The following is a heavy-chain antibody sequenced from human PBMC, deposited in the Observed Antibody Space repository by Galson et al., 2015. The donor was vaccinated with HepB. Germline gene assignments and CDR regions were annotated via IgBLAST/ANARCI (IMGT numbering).Heavy chain of an antibody. V-gene: IGHV1-45*02. CDR1: GYTFTYRY. CDR2: ITPFNGNA. CDR3: ASDNDKGGDISPRYGMAV. Sequence: SVKVSCKASGYTFTYRYLHWVRQAPGQALEWMGWITPFNGNAYSAQKFQDRVTITRDRSMSTAYMELSSLRSDDTAMYYCASDNDKGGDISPRYGMAVWGQGTTVTVSS. D-gene: IGHD2-21*01. J-gene: IGHJ6*02.